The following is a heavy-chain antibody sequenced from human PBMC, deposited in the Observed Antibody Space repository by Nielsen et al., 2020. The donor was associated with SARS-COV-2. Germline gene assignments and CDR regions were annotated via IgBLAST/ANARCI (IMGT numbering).Heavy chain of an antibody. J-gene: IGHJ3*01. CDR2: VDPTDSYS. V-gene: IGHV5-10-1*01. D-gene: IGHD4-17*01. CDR1: GYTFTNFW. CDR3: ARHMDYGDPRSGSDV. Sequence: GESLKISCKGSGYTFTNFWISWVRQMPGKGLEWMGRVDPTDSYSNYSPSFEGHVTFSADKSTTTAYLQWTSLKASDSAMYYCARHMDYGDPRSGSDVWGQGTRVIVSS.